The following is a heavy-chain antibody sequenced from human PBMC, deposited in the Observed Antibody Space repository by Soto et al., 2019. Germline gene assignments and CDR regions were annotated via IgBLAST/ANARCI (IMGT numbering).Heavy chain of an antibody. CDR1: GFTFSSYG. V-gene: IGHV3-30*18. CDR3: AKDLNGDYPPYYFDY. CDR2: ISYDGSNK. D-gene: IGHD4-17*01. J-gene: IGHJ4*02. Sequence: RGSLRLSCAASGFTFSSYGMHWVRQAPGKGLEWVAVISYDGSNKYYADSVKGRFTISRDNSKNTLYLQMDSLRAEDTAVYYCAKDLNGDYPPYYFDYWGQGTLVTVSS.